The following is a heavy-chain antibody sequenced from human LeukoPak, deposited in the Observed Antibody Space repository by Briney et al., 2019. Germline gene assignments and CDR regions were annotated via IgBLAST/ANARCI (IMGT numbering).Heavy chain of an antibody. CDR3: AREISSSWYNLPYNWFDP. CDR1: GGTFSSYA. J-gene: IGHJ5*02. CDR2: IIPIFGTA. Sequence: SVKVSCKASGGTFSSYAISWVRQAPGQGLEWMGRIIPIFGTANYAQKFQGRVAITTDESTSTAYMELSSLRSEDTAVYYCAREISSSWYNLPYNWFDPWGQGTLVTVSS. D-gene: IGHD6-13*01. V-gene: IGHV1-69*05.